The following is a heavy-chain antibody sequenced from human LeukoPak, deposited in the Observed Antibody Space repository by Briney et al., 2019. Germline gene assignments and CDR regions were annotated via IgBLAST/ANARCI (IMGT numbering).Heavy chain of an antibody. V-gene: IGHV3-21*01. Sequence: GGSLRLSCAASGFTFSDYIMNWVRQAPGRGLEWVSNIRSDSSDKCYADSVKGRFTISRDNAKNSLFLHMDSLRVEDTAFYYCARDLNWGFDYWGQGAQVTVSS. CDR2: IRSDSSDK. CDR3: ARDLNWGFDY. D-gene: IGHD7-27*01. J-gene: IGHJ4*02. CDR1: GFTFSDYI.